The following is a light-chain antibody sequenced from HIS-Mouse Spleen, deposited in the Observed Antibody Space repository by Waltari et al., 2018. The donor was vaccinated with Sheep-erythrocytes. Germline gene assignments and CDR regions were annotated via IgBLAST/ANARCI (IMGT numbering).Light chain of an antibody. Sequence: EIVLTQSPATLSLSPGERATLSCRASQSVSSYSAWYKQKPGQAPRLLIYDASNRATGIPARFSGSGSGTDFTLTISSLEPEDFAVYYCQQRSNWPPYTFGQGTKLEIK. CDR1: QSVSSY. J-gene: IGKJ2*01. V-gene: IGKV3-11*01. CDR2: DAS. CDR3: QQRSNWPPYT.